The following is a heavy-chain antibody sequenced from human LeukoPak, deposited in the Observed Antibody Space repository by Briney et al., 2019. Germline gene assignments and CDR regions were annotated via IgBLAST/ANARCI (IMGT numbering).Heavy chain of an antibody. CDR1: GYTFSNYG. J-gene: IGHJ4*02. CDR2: ISVYKGNT. CDR3: ASALIGGVAGNFVY. Sequence: ASVKVSCKAPGYTFSNYGISWVRQAPGQGLEWMGWISVYKGNTIYAQKVQGRLTMTVDTTTSTAYMELRRLRSDDTAVYYCASALIGGVAGNFVYWGQGTLVTVSS. V-gene: IGHV1-18*01. D-gene: IGHD6-19*01.